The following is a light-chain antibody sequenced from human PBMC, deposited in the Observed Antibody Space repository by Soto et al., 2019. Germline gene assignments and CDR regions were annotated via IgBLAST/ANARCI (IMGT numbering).Light chain of an antibody. V-gene: IGLV2-11*01. CDR3: CSFAGSFYV. CDR1: SRDVDAYDF. J-gene: IGLJ1*01. Sequence: QSALPHPRSVSGSPGQSVAISCTGTSRDVDAYDFVSWYQHHPGKAPKLIISEVSKRPSGVSHRFSGSKSGNTASLTISGLQAEDEADYFCCSFAGSFYVFGTGTKVTVL. CDR2: EVS.